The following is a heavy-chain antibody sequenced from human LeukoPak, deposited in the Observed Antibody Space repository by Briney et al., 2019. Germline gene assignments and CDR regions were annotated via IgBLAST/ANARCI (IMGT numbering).Heavy chain of an antibody. CDR3: AAQPLGYCSSTSCYTGDY. CDR1: GGTFSSYA. J-gene: IGHJ4*02. CDR2: IIPTFGTA. D-gene: IGHD2-2*02. V-gene: IGHV1-69*01. Sequence: SVKVSCKASGGTFSSYAISWVRQAPGQGLEWMGGIIPTFGTANYAQKFQGRVTITADESTSTAYMELSSLRSEDTAVYYCAAQPLGYCSSTSCYTGDYWGQGTLVTVSS.